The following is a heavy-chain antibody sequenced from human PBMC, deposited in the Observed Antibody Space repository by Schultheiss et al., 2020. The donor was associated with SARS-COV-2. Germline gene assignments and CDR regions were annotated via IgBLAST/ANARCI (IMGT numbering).Heavy chain of an antibody. V-gene: IGHV1-18*01. CDR2: ISAYNGNT. J-gene: IGHJ2*01. Sequence: ASVKVSCKASGGTFSSYAISWVRQAPGQGLEWMGWISAYNGNTNYAQKFQGRVTMTTDTSTSTAYMELRSLRSDDTAVYYCARARDYGGNSDWYFDLWGRGTLVTVSS. D-gene: IGHD4-23*01. CDR1: GGTFSSYA. CDR3: ARARDYGGNSDWYFDL.